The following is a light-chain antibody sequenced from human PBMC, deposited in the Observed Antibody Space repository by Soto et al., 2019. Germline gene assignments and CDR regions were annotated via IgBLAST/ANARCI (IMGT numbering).Light chain of an antibody. CDR2: DAS. CDR3: QQYDKFPLT. Sequence: DIEMTQSPSSLSASVGDRVTITCQASQDINKYLNWYQQKAGKAPKLLIYDASNLETGVPSRFSGSGSGTDFTFTISSLLPEDIATYYCQQYDKFPLTFGGGTKVE. CDR1: QDINKY. J-gene: IGKJ4*01. V-gene: IGKV1-33*01.